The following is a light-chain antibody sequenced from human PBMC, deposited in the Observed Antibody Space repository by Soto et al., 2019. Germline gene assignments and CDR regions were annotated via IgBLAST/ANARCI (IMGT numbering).Light chain of an antibody. V-gene: IGKV1-12*01. CDR2: SAS. CDR3: QQARSFPLT. CDR1: QGIRSF. Sequence: DIQLTQSPSFLSASVGDRVTITCRASQGIRSFLAWYQQKPGRAPKLLIYSASSLQNGAPSRFTGSGSGTDFTLTITSLQPDDTAIYYCQQARSFPLTFGGGTKVEIK. J-gene: IGKJ4*01.